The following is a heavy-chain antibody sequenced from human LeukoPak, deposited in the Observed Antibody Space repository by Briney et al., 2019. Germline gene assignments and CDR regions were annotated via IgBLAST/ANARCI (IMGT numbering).Heavy chain of an antibody. D-gene: IGHD2-2*01. CDR1: GGSISSSSYY. J-gene: IGHJ4*02. CDR2: IYYSGST. Sequence: KSSETLSLTCTVSGGSISSSSYYWGWIRQPPGKGLEWIGSIYYSGSTYYNPSLKSRVTISVDTSKNQFSLKLSSVTAADTAVYYCAREPWHPRTIVVVPAAISGDYWGQGTLVTVSS. CDR3: AREPWHPRTIVVVPAAISGDY. V-gene: IGHV4-39*07.